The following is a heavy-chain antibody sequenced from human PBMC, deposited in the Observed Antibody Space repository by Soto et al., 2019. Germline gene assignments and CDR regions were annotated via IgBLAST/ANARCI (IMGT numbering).Heavy chain of an antibody. CDR3: ARGPYSSGWYVVDY. V-gene: IGHV4-4*07. CDR1: GASISAYA. D-gene: IGHD6-19*01. CDR2: LYSSGNT. J-gene: IGHJ4*02. Sequence: QVQLQESGPGLVKPSETLSLTCTVSGASISAYAWSWIRQPAGKGLEWIGRLYSSGNTNHNPSFKSRLTMSADTSKNQFSLKLSSVTAADTAVYYCARGPYSSGWYVVDYWGQGTLVTVSS.